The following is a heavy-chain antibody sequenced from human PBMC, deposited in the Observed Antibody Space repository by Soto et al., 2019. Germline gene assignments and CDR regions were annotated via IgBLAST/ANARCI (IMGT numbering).Heavy chain of an antibody. CDR3: ARDPDYYDSSGYYPEYFQH. D-gene: IGHD3-22*01. CDR2: ISSSSSTI. J-gene: IGHJ1*01. V-gene: IGHV3-48*02. CDR1: GFTFSSYS. Sequence: PGGSLRLSCAASGFTFSSYSMNWVRQAPGKGLEWVSYISSSSSTIYYADSEKGRFTISRDNDKNSLYLQMNSLRDEDTAVYYCARDPDYYDSSGYYPEYFQHWGQGTLVTVSS.